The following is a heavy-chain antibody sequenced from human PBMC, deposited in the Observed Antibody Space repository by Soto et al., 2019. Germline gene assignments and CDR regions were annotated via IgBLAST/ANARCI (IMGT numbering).Heavy chain of an antibody. V-gene: IGHV3-33*01. CDR2: IWYDGSNK. Sequence: QVQLVESGGGVVQPGRSLRLSCAASGFTFSSYGMLWVRQAPGKGLEWVAVIWYDGSNKYYADSVKGRFTISRDNSKNTLYLQMNSLRAEDTAVYYCARVWVGAIDYWGQGTLVTVSS. D-gene: IGHD1-26*01. CDR1: GFTFSSYG. J-gene: IGHJ4*02. CDR3: ARVWVGAIDY.